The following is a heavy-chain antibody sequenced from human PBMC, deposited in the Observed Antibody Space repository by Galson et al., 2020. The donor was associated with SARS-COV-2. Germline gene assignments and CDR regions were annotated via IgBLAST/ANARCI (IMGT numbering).Heavy chain of an antibody. V-gene: IGHV4-59*01. Sequence: ETSETLSLTCTVSGGSISRYYWSWIRQPPGKGLEWIGYIYYSGSTNYNPSLQSRATISVDTSKNQFSLKLRSVTAADTAVYYCARDFFRQQLFGGWFDPWGQGTLVTVSS. CDR2: IYYSGST. J-gene: IGHJ5*02. CDR1: GGSISRYY. CDR3: ARDFFRQQLFGGWFDP. D-gene: IGHD6-13*01.